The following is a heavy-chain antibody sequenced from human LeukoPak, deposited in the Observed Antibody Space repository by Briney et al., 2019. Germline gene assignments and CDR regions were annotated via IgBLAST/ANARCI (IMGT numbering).Heavy chain of an antibody. V-gene: IGHV3-53*01. Sequence: GGSLRLSCAASGFTVSSNYMSWVRQAPGKGLEWVSVIYSGGSTYSADSVKGRFTISRDNSKNTLYLQMNSLRAEDTAVYYCARYVYYYDSSGYSHYFDYWGQGTLVTVSS. D-gene: IGHD3-22*01. J-gene: IGHJ4*02. CDR3: ARYVYYYDSSGYSHYFDY. CDR1: GFTVSSNY. CDR2: IYSGGST.